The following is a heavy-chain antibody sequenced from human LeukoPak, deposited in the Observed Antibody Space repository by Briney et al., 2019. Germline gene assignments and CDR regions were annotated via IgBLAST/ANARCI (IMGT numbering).Heavy chain of an antibody. CDR2: ISSSSSTI. J-gene: IGHJ4*02. V-gene: IGHV3-11*04. CDR3: AREMAHYFDSSGYSF. D-gene: IGHD3-22*01. CDR1: GGSFSGYY. Sequence: LSLTCAVSGGSFSGYYWSWIRQPPGKGLEWVSYISSSSSTIHYAECVEGRFTISRDNAKNSLYLQMNSLRDEDTAVYYCAREMAHYFDSSGYSFWGQGTLVTVSS.